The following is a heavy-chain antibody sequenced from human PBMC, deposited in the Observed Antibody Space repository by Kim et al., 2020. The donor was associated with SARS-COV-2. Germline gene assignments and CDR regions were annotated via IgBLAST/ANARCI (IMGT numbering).Heavy chain of an antibody. CDR2: IGTAGDT. CDR3: ARGNMVQGVIGLYYYYGMDV. Sequence: GGSLRLSCAASGFTFSSYDMHWVRQATGKGLEWVSAIGTAGDTYYPGSVKGRFTISRENAKNSLYLQMNSLRAGDTAVYYCARGNMVQGVIGLYYYYGMDVWGQGTTVTVSS. J-gene: IGHJ6*02. V-gene: IGHV3-13*01. D-gene: IGHD3-10*01. CDR1: GFTFSSYD.